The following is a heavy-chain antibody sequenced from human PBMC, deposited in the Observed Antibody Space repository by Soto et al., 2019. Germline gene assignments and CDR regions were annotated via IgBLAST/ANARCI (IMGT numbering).Heavy chain of an antibody. V-gene: IGHV1-18*04. CDR1: CYTFPSYG. J-gene: IGHJ4*02. D-gene: IGHD3-3*01. Sequence: APVQVSCEASCYTFPSYGISWVRQAPGQGLEWMGWISAYNGNTNYAQKLQGRVTMTTDTSTSTAYMELRSLRSDDTAVYYCAREPPWSGYDDYWGQGTLVTVSS. CDR3: AREPPWSGYDDY. CDR2: ISAYNGNT.